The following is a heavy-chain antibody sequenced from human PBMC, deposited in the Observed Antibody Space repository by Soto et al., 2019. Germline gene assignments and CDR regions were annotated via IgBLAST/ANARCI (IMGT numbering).Heavy chain of an antibody. D-gene: IGHD1-26*01. CDR3: AKTVGATKLEDH. Sequence: EVQLLESGGGLVHPLGSLRLSCSGSGFNFNNHVINWVRQAPGKGLEWVASISNSDDVGFYADSVRGRFSVTRDRSTNTLHLQMVYVQVEDTGIYYCAKTVGATKLEDHWGQGTLVTVSS. CDR1: GFNFNNHV. CDR2: ISNSDDVG. V-gene: IGHV3-23*01. J-gene: IGHJ4*02.